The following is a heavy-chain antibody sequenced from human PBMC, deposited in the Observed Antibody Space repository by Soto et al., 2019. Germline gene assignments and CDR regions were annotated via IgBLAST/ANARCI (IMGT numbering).Heavy chain of an antibody. J-gene: IGHJ2*01. D-gene: IGHD1-26*01. CDR1: GGSITGSHW. Sequence: QVQLQESGPGLVQPSGTLSLTCAVSGGSITGSHWWNWVRQPPGKGLEWIGEIFHSGTTNYNPSLKNRGTVSIDECKAHVSLNRYAVTAADTAVYSCLTDTPFPSVEDTKYWYFDLWGRGTRVTVSS. V-gene: IGHV4-4*02. CDR3: LTDTPFPSVEDTKYWYFDL. CDR2: IFHSGTT.